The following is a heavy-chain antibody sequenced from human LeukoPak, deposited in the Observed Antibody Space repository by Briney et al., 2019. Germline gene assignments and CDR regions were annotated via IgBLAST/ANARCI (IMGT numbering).Heavy chain of an antibody. CDR2: INHSGST. D-gene: IGHD3-3*01. Sequence: SETLSLTCAVYGGSFSGYYWSWIRQPPGKGLEWIGEINHSGSTNYSPSLKSRVTISVDTSKNQFSLKLSSVTAADTAVYYCARGQLVITIFGVVITPPGNWFDPWGQGTLVTVSS. J-gene: IGHJ5*02. CDR1: GGSFSGYY. CDR3: ARGQLVITIFGVVITPPGNWFDP. V-gene: IGHV4-34*01.